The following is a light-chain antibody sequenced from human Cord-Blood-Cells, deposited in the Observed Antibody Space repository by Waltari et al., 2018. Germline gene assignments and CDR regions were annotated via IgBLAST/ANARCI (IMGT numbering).Light chain of an antibody. CDR2: WAP. J-gene: IGKJ2*01. Sequence: DIVMTQSPDSLAVSLGERAPINCKSSQSVLYSSNNKNYVAWYKQNPETPPKLRIYWAPTRESGVPDRFSGSWSVTDFTLTISSLQAEDVAVYYCQQYYSTPHTFGQGTKLEIK. CDR3: QQYYSTPHT. V-gene: IGKV4-1*01. CDR1: QSVLYSSNNKNY.